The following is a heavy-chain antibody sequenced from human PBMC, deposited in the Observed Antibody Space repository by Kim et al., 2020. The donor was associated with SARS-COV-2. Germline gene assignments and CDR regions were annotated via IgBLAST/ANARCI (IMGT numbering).Heavy chain of an antibody. V-gene: IGHV3-21*01. Sequence: GGSLRLSCVASRLSFTPYGMNWVRQAPGRGLEWVSSISAKRNDIYYRDSVKGRFTISRDNAKKTLYLQMNSLRAEDTAVYYCARKLESGGGLMD. CDR2: ISAKRNDI. CDR1: RLSFTPYG. CDR3: ARKLESGGGLMD. J-gene: IGHJ6*01. D-gene: IGHD3-3*01.